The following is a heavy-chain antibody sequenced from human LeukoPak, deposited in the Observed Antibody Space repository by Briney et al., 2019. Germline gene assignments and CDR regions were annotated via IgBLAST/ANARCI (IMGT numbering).Heavy chain of an antibody. CDR1: GGSISSYY. J-gene: IGHJ4*02. CDR3: ARVLATVTNIDY. Sequence: SETLSLTCTVSGGSISSYYWSWIRQPPGKGLEWIGYIYYSGSTNYNPSLKSRVTISVDTSKNQFSLKLSSVTAADTAVYYCARVLATVTNIDYWGQGTLVTVSS. D-gene: IGHD4-17*01. V-gene: IGHV4-59*08. CDR2: IYYSGST.